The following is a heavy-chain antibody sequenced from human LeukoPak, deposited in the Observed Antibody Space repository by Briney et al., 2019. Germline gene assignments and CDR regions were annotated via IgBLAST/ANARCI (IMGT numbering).Heavy chain of an antibody. V-gene: IGHV3-21*06. Sequence: TGGSLRLSCAASGFTLSSYNMNWVRQAPGKGLEWVSSISSSGSYIYYADLVKGRFTISRDNAENSLYLQMNSLRAEDTAVYYCVRGYSFGFKTIDYWGQGTLVTVSS. J-gene: IGHJ4*02. CDR2: ISSSGSYI. D-gene: IGHD5-18*01. CDR3: VRGYSFGFKTIDY. CDR1: GFTLSSYN.